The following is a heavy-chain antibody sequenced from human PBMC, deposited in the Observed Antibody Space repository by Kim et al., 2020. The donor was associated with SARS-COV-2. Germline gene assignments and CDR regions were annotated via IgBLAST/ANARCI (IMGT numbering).Heavy chain of an antibody. CDR3: ARDPDSYYGSGNDY. Sequence: ASSVKGRLTIPRDNAKNSLYLQMNSLRAEDTAVYYCARDPDSYYGSGNDYWGQGTLVTVSS. V-gene: IGHV3-21*01. D-gene: IGHD3-10*01. J-gene: IGHJ4*02.